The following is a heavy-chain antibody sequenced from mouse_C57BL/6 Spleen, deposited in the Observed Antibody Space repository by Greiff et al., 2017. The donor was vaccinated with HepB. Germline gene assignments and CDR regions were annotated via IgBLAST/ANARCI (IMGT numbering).Heavy chain of an antibody. CDR1: GYAFTNSL. D-gene: IGHD2-2*01. CDR3: ARSDGYDFDY. V-gene: IGHV1-54*01. J-gene: IGHJ2*01. Sequence: VQLQESGAELVRPGTSVKVSCKASGYAFTNSLIEWVKQRPGQGLEWIGVINPGSGGTNYNEKFKGKATLTADKSSNTAYMQLSSLTSEDSAVYICARSDGYDFDYWGQGTTLTVSS. CDR2: INPGSGGT.